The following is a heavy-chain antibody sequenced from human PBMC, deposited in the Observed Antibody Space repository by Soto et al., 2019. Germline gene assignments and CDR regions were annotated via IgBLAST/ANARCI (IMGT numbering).Heavy chain of an antibody. CDR1: AYTFTGYY. CDR2: INPNSGGT. Sequence: ASVKVSCKASAYTFTGYYMHWVRQAPGQGLEWMGWINPNSGGTNYAQKFQGRVTLTRDTSISTAYMELSRLRSDDTAVYYCARVAIVEPPYYYYYGMDVWGQGTTVTVSS. CDR3: ARVAIVEPPYYYYYGMDV. D-gene: IGHD1-26*01. V-gene: IGHV1-2*02. J-gene: IGHJ6*02.